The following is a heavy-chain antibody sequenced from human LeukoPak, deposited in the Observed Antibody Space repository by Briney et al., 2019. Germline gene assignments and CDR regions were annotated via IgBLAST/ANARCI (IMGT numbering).Heavy chain of an antibody. CDR3: ARGAWYNSAYTALHYFDY. D-gene: IGHD6-19*01. V-gene: IGHV1-8*01. J-gene: IGHJ4*02. CDR2: MNPNNGNA. Sequence: ASVKVSCEASGYTFTNYDINWVRHATGQGLEWMGWMNPNNGNAGYAQKFQDKVTMTRDTSISTAYMELSSLRSEDTAIYYCARGAWYNSAYTALHYFDYWGQGTLVTVSS. CDR1: GYTFTNYD.